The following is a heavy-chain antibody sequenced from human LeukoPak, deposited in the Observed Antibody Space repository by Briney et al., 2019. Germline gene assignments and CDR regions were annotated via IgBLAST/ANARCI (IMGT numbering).Heavy chain of an antibody. V-gene: IGHV3-30-3*01. J-gene: IGHJ5*02. CDR3: ARSDDESYSSGWYWLDP. CDR1: GFTFSSYA. D-gene: IGHD6-19*01. CDR2: ISYDGSNK. Sequence: GGSLRLSCAASGFTFSSYAMHWVRQAPGKGLEWVAVISYDGSNKYYADSVKGRFTISRDNSKNTLYLQMNSLRAEDTAVYYCARSDDESYSSGWYWLDPWGQGTLVTVSS.